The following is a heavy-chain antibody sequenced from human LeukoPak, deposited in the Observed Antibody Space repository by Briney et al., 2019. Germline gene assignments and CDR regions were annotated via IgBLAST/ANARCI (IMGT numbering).Heavy chain of an antibody. D-gene: IGHD1-1*01. V-gene: IGHV4-34*01. Sequence: PSETLSLTCAVYGGSFSGYYWSWIRQPPGKGLEWIGEINHSGSTNYNPSLKSRVTISVDTSKNQFSLKLSSVTAADTAVYYCARQNDRDRSYYYYMDVWGKGTTVTISS. J-gene: IGHJ6*03. CDR2: INHSGST. CDR1: GGSFSGYY. CDR3: ARQNDRDRSYYYYMDV.